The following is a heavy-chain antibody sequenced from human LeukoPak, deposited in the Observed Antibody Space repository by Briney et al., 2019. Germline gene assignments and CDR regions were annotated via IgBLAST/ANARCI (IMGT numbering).Heavy chain of an antibody. Sequence: ASVKVSCKASGYSFTSYGISWVRPAPGQGVAWMGWISAYNGNTNYAQKLQGRVTMTTDTSTSTAYMELRSLRSDDTAVYYCARDRGIAVAGNLDYWGQGTLVTVSS. CDR1: GYSFTSYG. D-gene: IGHD6-19*01. CDR3: ARDRGIAVAGNLDY. CDR2: ISAYNGNT. J-gene: IGHJ4*02. V-gene: IGHV1-18*01.